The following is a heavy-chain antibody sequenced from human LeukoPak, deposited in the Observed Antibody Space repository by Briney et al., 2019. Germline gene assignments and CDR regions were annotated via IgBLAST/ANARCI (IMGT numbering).Heavy chain of an antibody. CDR1: GYTFTSYD. CDR3: ARGASLWTLDAFDI. Sequence: GASVKVSCKASGYTFTSYDINWVRQATGQGLEWMGWMNPNSGNTGYAQKFQGRVTMTRNTSISTAYMELNSLRPEDTAVYSCARGASLWTLDAFDIWGQGTMVTVSS. D-gene: IGHD3-10*01. V-gene: IGHV1-8*01. CDR2: MNPNSGNT. J-gene: IGHJ3*02.